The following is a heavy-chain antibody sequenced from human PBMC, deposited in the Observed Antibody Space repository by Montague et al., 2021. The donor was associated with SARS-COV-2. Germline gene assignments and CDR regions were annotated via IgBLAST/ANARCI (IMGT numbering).Heavy chain of an antibody. J-gene: IGHJ3*01. CDR2: VYYTGSN. CDR1: GGSINGTTYY. V-gene: IGHV4-39*01. Sequence: SETLSLTCTVSGGSINGTTYYWAWVRQPPGKGLEWIGSVYYTGSNYYNPSLQSRGTMSVDTSKEQFSLKLSSVTAADSGVYYCARHFPSGYTFSLDAFDLWGQGTMVTVSS. CDR3: ARHFPSGYTFSLDAFDL. D-gene: IGHD5-18*01.